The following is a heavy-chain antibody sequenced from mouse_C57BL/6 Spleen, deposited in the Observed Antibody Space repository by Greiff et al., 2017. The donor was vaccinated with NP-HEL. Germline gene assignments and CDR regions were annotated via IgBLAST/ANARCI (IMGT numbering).Heavy chain of an antibody. CDR1: GYTFTSYW. D-gene: IGHD2-4*01. V-gene: IGHV1-55*01. Sequence: QVHVKQPGAELVKPGASVKMSCKASGYTFTSYWITWVKQRPGQGLEWIGDIYPGSGSTNYNEKFKSKATLTVDTSSSTAYMQLSSLTSEDSAVYYCAREDDYDEAYWGQGTLVTVSA. CDR3: AREDDYDEAY. CDR2: IYPGSGST. J-gene: IGHJ3*01.